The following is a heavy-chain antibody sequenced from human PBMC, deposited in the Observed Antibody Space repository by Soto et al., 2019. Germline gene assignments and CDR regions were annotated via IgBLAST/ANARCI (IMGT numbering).Heavy chain of an antibody. CDR1: GFTFSSYS. Sequence: GGSLRLSCAASGFTFSSYSMNWVRQAPGKGLDWVSSISSSSSYIYYADSVKGRFTISRDNAKNSLYLQMNSLRAEDTAVYYCARMGKVRGVIITGRLYAFDIWGQGTMVTVSS. V-gene: IGHV3-21*01. CDR2: ISSSSSYI. J-gene: IGHJ3*02. D-gene: IGHD3-10*01. CDR3: ARMGKVRGVIITGRLYAFDI.